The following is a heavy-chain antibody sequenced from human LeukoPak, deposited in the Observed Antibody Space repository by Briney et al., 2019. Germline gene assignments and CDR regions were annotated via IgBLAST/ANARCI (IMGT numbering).Heavy chain of an antibody. D-gene: IGHD3-22*01. CDR1: GFTFSSFG. Sequence: GGSLRLSCAASGFTFSSFGMHWVRQAPGKGLEWVTLIRYDGSNKYYADSVKGRFTISRDNSKNTLYLQMNSLRAEDTAVYYCAKDRTRTYYDSRGYYPDYWGQGTLVTVSS. CDR2: IRYDGSNK. V-gene: IGHV3-30*02. J-gene: IGHJ4*02. CDR3: AKDRTRTYYDSRGYYPDY.